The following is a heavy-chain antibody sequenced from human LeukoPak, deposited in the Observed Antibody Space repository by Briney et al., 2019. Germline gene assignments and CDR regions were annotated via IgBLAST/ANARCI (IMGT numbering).Heavy chain of an antibody. CDR1: GGTFSSYA. D-gene: IGHD2-2*01. V-gene: IGHV1-69*13. J-gene: IGHJ5*02. CDR2: IIPIFGTA. Sequence: SVKVSCKASGGTFSSYAISWVRQAPGQGLEWMGGIIPIFGTANYAQKFQGRVTITADESTSTAYMELSSLRSEDTAVYYCARDRGYCSSTSCYVRWFDPWGQGTLVTVS. CDR3: ARDRGYCSSTSCYVRWFDP.